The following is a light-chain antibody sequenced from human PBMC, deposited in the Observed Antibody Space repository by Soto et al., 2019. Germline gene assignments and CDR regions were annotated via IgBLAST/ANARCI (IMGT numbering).Light chain of an antibody. CDR1: STVVGGYNF. CDR3: CSYARTSTYV. J-gene: IGLJ1*01. CDR2: EDN. V-gene: IGLV2-23*01. Sequence: QSVLTQPASVSRSPGQSIPISCTGTSTVVGGYNFVSWYQQHPGKAPKLLIYEDNKRPSGVSNRFSVSKSGYTASLTISGLQAEDEADYYCCSYARTSTYVFGSGTKVTVL.